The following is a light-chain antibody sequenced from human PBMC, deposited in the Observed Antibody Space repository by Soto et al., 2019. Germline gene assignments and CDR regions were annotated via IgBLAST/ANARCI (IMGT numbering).Light chain of an antibody. Sequence: IVVSQSAGTLSLCTGERATLSCRASQSVTSTYLAWWQQKPGQAPRLLIYGASRRATGIPDRFSGSGSGTDFTLTISRLEPEDFAVYFCQQYGSSPTTFGQGTKVDIK. V-gene: IGKV3-20*01. CDR1: QSVTSTY. CDR3: QQYGSSPTT. J-gene: IGKJ1*01. CDR2: GAS.